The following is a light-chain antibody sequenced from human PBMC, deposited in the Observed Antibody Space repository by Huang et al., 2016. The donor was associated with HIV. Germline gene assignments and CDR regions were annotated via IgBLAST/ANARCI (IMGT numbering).Light chain of an antibody. J-gene: IGKJ1*01. CDR1: QSVSSN. CDR2: AAS. Sequence: IVMTQSPATLSVSPGESATLSCRASQSVSSNLAWYQQKPGQAPRLLVYAASTRATGIPARFSGRGSGTEFTLTISSLQSEECAVYYSQQYNNWPRTFGQGTKVEIK. CDR3: QQYNNWPRT. V-gene: IGKV3-15*01.